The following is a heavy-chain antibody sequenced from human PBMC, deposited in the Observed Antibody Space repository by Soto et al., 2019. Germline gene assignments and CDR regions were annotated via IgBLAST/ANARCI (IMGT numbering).Heavy chain of an antibody. CDR2: INSDGSST. CDR1: GFTFSSSW. Sequence: GGSLRLSCAASGFTFSSSWMHWVRQAPGKGLVWVSRINSDGSSTSYADSVKGRFTISRDNAKNTLYLQMNSLRAEDTAVYYCARDPRSGYFYGEYYFDYWGQGTLVTVSS. V-gene: IGHV3-74*01. CDR3: ARDPRSGYFYGEYYFDY. J-gene: IGHJ4*02. D-gene: IGHD3-22*01.